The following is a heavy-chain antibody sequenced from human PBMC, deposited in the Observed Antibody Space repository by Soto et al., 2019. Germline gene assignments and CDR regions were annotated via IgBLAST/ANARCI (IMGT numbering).Heavy chain of an antibody. CDR2: IYYSGST. J-gene: IGHJ4*02. Sequence: SETLSLTCTVSGGSVSSGSYYWSWIRQPPGKGLEWIGYIYYSGSTNYNPSLKSRVTISVDTSKNQFSLKLSSVTAADTAVYYCAREVYSSSWFDYWGQGTLVTVSS. CDR1: GGSVSSGSYY. CDR3: AREVYSSSWFDY. V-gene: IGHV4-61*01. D-gene: IGHD6-13*01.